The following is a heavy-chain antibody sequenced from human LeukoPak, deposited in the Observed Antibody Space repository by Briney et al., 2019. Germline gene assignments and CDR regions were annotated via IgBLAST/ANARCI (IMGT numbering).Heavy chain of an antibody. V-gene: IGHV1-8*02. CDR2: MNPNSGNT. CDR3: ARGDLGYCSSTSCYVVDY. Sequence: GASVKVSCKASGYTFTSYYMHWVRQATGQGLEWMGWMNPNSGNTGYAQKFQGRVTMTRDTSISTAYMELSSLRSEDTAVYYCARGDLGYCSSTSCYVVDYWGQGTLVTVSS. CDR1: GYTFTSYY. J-gene: IGHJ4*02. D-gene: IGHD2-2*01.